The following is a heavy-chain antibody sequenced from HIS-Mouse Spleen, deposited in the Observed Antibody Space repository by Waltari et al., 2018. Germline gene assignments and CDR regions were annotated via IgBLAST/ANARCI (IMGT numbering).Heavy chain of an antibody. J-gene: IGHJ5*02. Sequence: QVQLVQSGAEVKKPGASVKVSCKASGYTFTSYDINWVRQATGQGLEWMGWMNPNRGNTGDAQKVQGRFTMTRNTAISTAYMELSSLRSEDTAVYYCARIGSHRRGYSYGYWFDPWGQGTLVTVSS. V-gene: IGHV1-8*01. CDR3: ARIGSHRRGYSYGYWFDP. CDR2: MNPNRGNT. D-gene: IGHD5-18*01. CDR1: GYTFTSYD.